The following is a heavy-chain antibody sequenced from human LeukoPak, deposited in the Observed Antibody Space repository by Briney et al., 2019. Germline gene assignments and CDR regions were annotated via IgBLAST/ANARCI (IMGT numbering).Heavy chain of an antibody. D-gene: IGHD6-19*01. V-gene: IGHV3-30-3*01. CDR3: ARGGGSGWTDY. CDR2: ISYDGSNK. CDR1: GFTFSSYA. J-gene: IGHJ4*02. Sequence: GGSLRLSCAASGFTFSSYAMHWVRQAPGKGLEWVAVISYDGSNKYYADSVKGRFTISKDNSKNTLYLQMNSLRAEDTAVYYCARGGGSGWTDYWGQGTLVTVSS.